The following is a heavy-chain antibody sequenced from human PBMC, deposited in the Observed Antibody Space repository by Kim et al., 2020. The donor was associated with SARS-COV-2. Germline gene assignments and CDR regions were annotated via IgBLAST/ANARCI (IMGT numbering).Heavy chain of an antibody. D-gene: IGHD3-9*01. V-gene: IGHV3-30*18. Sequence: GGSLRLSCAASGFTFSSYGMHWVRQAPGKGLEWVAVISYDGSNKYYADSVKGRFTISRDNSKNTLYLQMNSLRAEDTAVYYCAKDNDYDILTAHIPQWGYYGMDVWGQGTTVTVSS. CDR3: AKDNDYDILTAHIPQWGYYGMDV. CDR1: GFTFSSYG. J-gene: IGHJ6*02. CDR2: ISYDGSNK.